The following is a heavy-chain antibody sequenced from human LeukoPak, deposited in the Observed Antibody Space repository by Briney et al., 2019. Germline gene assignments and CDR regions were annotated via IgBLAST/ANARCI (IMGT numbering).Heavy chain of an antibody. Sequence: PGGSLRLSCAASGFTFSSFGMHWVRQAPGKGLEWVAFIRYDGNNKYYADSVKGRFTISRDNAKNSLYLQMNSLRAEDTAVYYCASGGLYYYDSTGDAFDIWGQGTMVTVSS. CDR1: GFTFSSFG. CDR3: ASGGLYYYDSTGDAFDI. CDR2: IRYDGNNK. J-gene: IGHJ3*02. V-gene: IGHV3-30*02. D-gene: IGHD3-22*01.